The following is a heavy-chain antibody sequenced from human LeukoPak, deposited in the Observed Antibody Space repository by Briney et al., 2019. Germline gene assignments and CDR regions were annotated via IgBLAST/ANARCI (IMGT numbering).Heavy chain of an antibody. V-gene: IGHV4-59*08. CDR2: IYYTGEI. D-gene: IGHD6-19*01. CDR1: GGSINSHY. CDR3: VRRDTGWNYFDY. J-gene: IGHJ4*02. Sequence: SETLSLTCAVSGGSINSHYWGWIRQPPGKGLQWIGDIYYTGEINYNPSLKSRVTITLDTSKDHLSLNLTSVLAADTAIYYCVRRDTGWNYFDYWGQGILVTVSS.